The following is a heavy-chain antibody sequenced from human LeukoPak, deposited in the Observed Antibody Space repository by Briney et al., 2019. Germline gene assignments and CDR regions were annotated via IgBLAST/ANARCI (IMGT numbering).Heavy chain of an antibody. CDR1: GYTFTGYY. J-gene: IGHJ4*02. Sequence: GASVKVSCKASGYTFTGYYMHWVRQAPGQGLEWMGWINPNSGGTNFAQKFQGRVAMTRDTSISTAYMELSSLRSDDTAVYYCASVYSSGWYFDYWGQGTLVTVSS. D-gene: IGHD6-19*01. CDR3: ASVYSSGWYFDY. V-gene: IGHV1-2*02. CDR2: INPNSGGT.